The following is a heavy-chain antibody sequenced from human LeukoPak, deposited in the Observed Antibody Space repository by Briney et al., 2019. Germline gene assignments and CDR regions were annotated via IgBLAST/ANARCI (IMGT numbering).Heavy chain of an antibody. V-gene: IGHV1-24*01. Sequence: ASVKVSCKVSGYTLTELSMYWVQQAPGKGLEWTATFHPEDGETIYAQQFQGRATISEDTSADTAYMQLTSLRSDDTAIYYCAAGIAVPSGFDYWGQGTLVTVSS. CDR1: GYTLTELS. CDR3: AAGIAVPSGFDY. J-gene: IGHJ4*02. CDR2: FHPEDGET. D-gene: IGHD6-19*01.